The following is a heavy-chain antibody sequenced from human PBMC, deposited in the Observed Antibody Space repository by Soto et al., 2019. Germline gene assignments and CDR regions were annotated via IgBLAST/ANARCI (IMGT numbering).Heavy chain of an antibody. J-gene: IGHJ6*02. CDR3: ARELYDILTGYSHYYYYGMDV. V-gene: IGHV3-7*01. CDR2: IKQDGSEK. D-gene: IGHD3-9*01. CDR1: TFSSYW. Sequence: TFSSYWMSWVRQAPGKGLEWVANIKQDGSEKYYVDSVKGRFTISRDNAKNSLYLQMNSLRAEDTAVYYCARELYDILTGYSHYYYYGMDVWGQGTTVTVSS.